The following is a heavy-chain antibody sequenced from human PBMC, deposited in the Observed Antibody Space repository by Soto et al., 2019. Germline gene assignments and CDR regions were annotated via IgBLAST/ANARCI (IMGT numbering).Heavy chain of an antibody. D-gene: IGHD3-10*01. V-gene: IGHV4-39*01. Sequence: SETLSLTCAVSGGSISSTIYYWGWIRQPPGKGLEWIGNIYYSGSTYYNPSLKSRVTIFVDTSKNQFPLTLSSVTAADTALYYCASAYYASGTYSFDYWGQGALVTVSS. J-gene: IGHJ4*02. CDR1: GGSISSTIYY. CDR2: IYYSGST. CDR3: ASAYYASGTYSFDY.